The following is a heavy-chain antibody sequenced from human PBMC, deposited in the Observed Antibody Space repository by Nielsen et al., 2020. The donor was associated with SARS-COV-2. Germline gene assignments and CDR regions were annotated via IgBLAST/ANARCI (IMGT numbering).Heavy chain of an antibody. J-gene: IGHJ6*02. CDR3: ARDRRRPLYDILTGPGISYYYYGMDV. Sequence: WIRQPPGKGLEWVSYISSSSSTIYYADSVKGRFTISRDNSKNTLYLQMNSLRAEDTAVYYCARDRRRPLYDILTGPGISYYYYGMDVWGQGTTVTVSS. CDR2: ISSSSSTI. V-gene: IGHV3-48*01. D-gene: IGHD3-9*01.